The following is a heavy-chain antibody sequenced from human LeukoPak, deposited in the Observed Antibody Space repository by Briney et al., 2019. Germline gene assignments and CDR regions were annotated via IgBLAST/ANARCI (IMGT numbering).Heavy chain of an antibody. Sequence: SETLSLTCAVYGGSFSGYYWSWIRQPLGKGLEWIGEINHSGSTNYNPSLKSRVTISVDTSKNQFSLKLSSVTAADTAVYYCATRRGDYWGQGTLVTVSS. J-gene: IGHJ4*02. CDR1: GGSFSGYY. D-gene: IGHD3-10*01. CDR2: INHSGST. V-gene: IGHV4-34*01. CDR3: ATRRGDY.